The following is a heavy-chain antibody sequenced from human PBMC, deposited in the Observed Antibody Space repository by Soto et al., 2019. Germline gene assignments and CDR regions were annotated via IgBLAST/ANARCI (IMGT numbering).Heavy chain of an antibody. CDR2: IAYDGSNA. J-gene: IGHJ6*02. D-gene: IGHD2-15*01. CDR3: ARGDREDILVVVGARPGEYGIDI. CDR1: GFTFRNHA. V-gene: IGHV3-30-3*01. Sequence: QVQLVESGGGVVQPGGSLRLSCAASGFTFRNHAMHWVRQAPGKGLECLAVIAYDGSNAFYRDSVKGRFTISRDNSKTTLYLHMNSLRSEDTGVYYCARGDREDILVVVGARPGEYGIDIWGQGTTVNVSS.